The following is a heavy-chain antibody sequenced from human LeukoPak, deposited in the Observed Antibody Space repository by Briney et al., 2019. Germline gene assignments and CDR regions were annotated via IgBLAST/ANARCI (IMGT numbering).Heavy chain of an antibody. CDR2: IKQDGSEK. CDR3: ARLRRDGYPRRYYFDY. Sequence: GGSLRLSCAASGFTFSSYWRSWVRQAPGKGLEWVANIKQDGSEKYYVDSVKGRFTISRDNAKNSLYPQMNSLRAEDTAVYYCARLRRDGYPRRYYFDYWGQGTLVTVSS. CDR1: GFTFSSYW. V-gene: IGHV3-7*01. J-gene: IGHJ4*02. D-gene: IGHD5-24*01.